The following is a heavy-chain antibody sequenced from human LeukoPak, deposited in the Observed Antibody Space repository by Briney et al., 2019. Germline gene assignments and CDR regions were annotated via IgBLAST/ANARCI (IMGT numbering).Heavy chain of an antibody. J-gene: IGHJ4*02. CDR1: GYSISSSNW. D-gene: IGHD3-10*01. CDR3: ARTGWGGYYFDN. CDR2: VYYSGST. Sequence: PSDTLSLTCAVSGYSISSSNWWGWIRQPPGKGLEWIGYVYYSGSTYYNSSLKRRVTMSVDTSRNQFSLKLSSVTAEDTAVYYCARTGWGGYYFDNWGQGTLVTVSS. V-gene: IGHV4-28*01.